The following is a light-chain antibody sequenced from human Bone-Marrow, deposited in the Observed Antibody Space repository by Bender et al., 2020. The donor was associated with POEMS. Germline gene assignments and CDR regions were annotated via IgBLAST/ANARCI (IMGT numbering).Light chain of an antibody. CDR2: GYN. V-gene: IGLV1-40*01. CDR1: SSNTGSGYD. Sequence: QSVLTQPPSVSEAPGQRVTISCTGSSSNTGSGYDINWYQHLPGTAPKLLIYGYNNRPSGVPDRFSGSKSGTSASLAISGLRSGDEGDYYCQSYDNSLGGWVFGGGTKLTVL. CDR3: QSYDNSLGGWV. J-gene: IGLJ3*02.